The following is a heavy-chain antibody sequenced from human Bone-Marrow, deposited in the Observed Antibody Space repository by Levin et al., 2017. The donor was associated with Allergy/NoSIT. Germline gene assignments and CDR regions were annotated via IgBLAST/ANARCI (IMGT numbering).Heavy chain of an antibody. Sequence: GGSLRLSCVVSGFTFSSYAMHWVRQAPGKGLEWVAFISYDEYNRNHADSVRGRFTISRDNSKNTLFLQMNSLRPEDTAVYYCARDHYDTSGYWSYFESWGQGTLVTVSS. CDR1: GFTFSSYA. J-gene: IGHJ4*02. CDR2: ISYDEYNR. CDR3: ARDHYDTSGYWSYFES. D-gene: IGHD3-22*01. V-gene: IGHV3-30*04.